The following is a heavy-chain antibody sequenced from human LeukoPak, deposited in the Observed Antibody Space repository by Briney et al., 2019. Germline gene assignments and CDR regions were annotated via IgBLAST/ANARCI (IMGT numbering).Heavy chain of an antibody. Sequence: GGSLRLSCAASGFTFSGSALHWVRQASGKGLEWVGRIRSKANSYATAYAASVKGRFTISRDDSKNTAYLQMNSLKTEDTAVYYCAKGGYSSGWPRAAGLRGDYWGQGTLVTVSS. CDR3: AKGGYSSGWPRAAGLRGDY. V-gene: IGHV3-73*01. D-gene: IGHD6-19*01. J-gene: IGHJ4*02. CDR1: GFTFSGSA. CDR2: IRSKANSYAT.